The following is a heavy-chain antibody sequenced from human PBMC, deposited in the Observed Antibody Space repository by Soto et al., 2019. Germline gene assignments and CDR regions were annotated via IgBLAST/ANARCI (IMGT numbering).Heavy chain of an antibody. V-gene: IGHV3-21*06. J-gene: IGHJ4*02. CDR1: GFTFTRYS. Sequence: GGSLRLSCAASGFTFTRYSMNWVRQAPGKGLEWVSSISSTTNYIYYGDSMKGRFTISRDNAKNSLYLEMNSLRAEDTAGYYFSKEAEVLPSHVDYRGQGTLVTVSA. CDR3: SKEAEVLPSHVDY. CDR2: ISSTTNYI.